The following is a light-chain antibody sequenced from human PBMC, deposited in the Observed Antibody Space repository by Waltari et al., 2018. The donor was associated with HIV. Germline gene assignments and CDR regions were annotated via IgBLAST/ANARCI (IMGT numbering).Light chain of an antibody. Sequence: DIQMTQSPSSLSASVGDRVTITCRASQGVSYRLAWYQQTPGKAPKSLIHVASDVQTGVPSRFRGSGSGTEFTLTISSLQPEDFATYYCQQYNSYPLSFGQGTRLET. CDR2: VAS. J-gene: IGKJ5*01. CDR1: QGVSYR. V-gene: IGKV1-16*01. CDR3: QQYNSYPLS.